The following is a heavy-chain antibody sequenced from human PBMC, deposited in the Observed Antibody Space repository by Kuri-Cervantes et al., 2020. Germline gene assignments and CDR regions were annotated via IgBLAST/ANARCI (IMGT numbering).Heavy chain of an antibody. J-gene: IGHJ6*03. CDR1: GYTFTSYA. V-gene: IGHV1-69*06. CDR2: IIPIFGTA. CDR3: ARGDLEWSTDLVGYYYYMEV. D-gene: IGHD3-3*01. Sequence: SVKVSCKASGYTFTSYAMNWVRQAPGQGLEWMGWIIPIFGTANYAQKFQGRVTITADKSTSTAYMELSSLRSEDTAVYYCARGDLEWSTDLVGYYYYMEVWGKGTTVTVSS.